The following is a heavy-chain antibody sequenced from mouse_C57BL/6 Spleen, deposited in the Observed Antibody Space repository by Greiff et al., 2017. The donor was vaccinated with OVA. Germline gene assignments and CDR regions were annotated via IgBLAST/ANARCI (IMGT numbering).Heavy chain of an antibody. CDR1: VYSITSGYY. J-gene: IGHJ4*01. V-gene: IGHV3-6*01. D-gene: IGHD1-1*01. CDR2: ISYAGSN. Sequence: EVKLQESGPGLVKPSQSLSLTCSVTVYSITSGYYWNWIRQFPGNKLEWMGYISYAGSNNYNPSLKNRISINRDTSKNQFSLKLNSVTTEDTATYYCAREPLITTVVATDAMDYWGQGTSVTVSS. CDR3: AREPLITTVVATDAMDY.